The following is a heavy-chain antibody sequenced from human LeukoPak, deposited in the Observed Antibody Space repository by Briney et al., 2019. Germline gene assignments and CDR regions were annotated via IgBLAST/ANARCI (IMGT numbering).Heavy chain of an antibody. J-gene: IGHJ1*01. CDR2: IYYSGST. V-gene: IGHV4-39*07. D-gene: IGHD3-22*01. Sequence: PSETLSLTCTVSGGSISSSSYYWGWIRQPPGKGLEWIGSIYYSGSTYYNPSLKSRVTISVDTSKNQFSLQLTSVTAADTAVYYCARAYSYYYHSSGFYAPKYFQHWGQGTLVTVSS. CDR3: ARAYSYYYHSSGFYAPKYFQH. CDR1: GGSISSSSYY.